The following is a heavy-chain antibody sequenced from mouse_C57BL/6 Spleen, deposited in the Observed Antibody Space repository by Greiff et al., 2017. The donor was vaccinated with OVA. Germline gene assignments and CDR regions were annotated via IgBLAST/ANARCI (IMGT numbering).Heavy chain of an antibody. CDR3: ARRDGYYKNWYFDV. J-gene: IGHJ1*03. Sequence: EVQLQQSGPELVKPGASVKISCKASGYTFTDYYMNWVKQSHGKSLEWIGDINPNNGGTSYNQKFKGKATLTVDKSSSTAYMELRSLTSEDSAVYYCARRDGYYKNWYFDVWGTGTTVTVSS. CDR2: INPNNGGT. D-gene: IGHD2-3*01. CDR1: GYTFTDYY. V-gene: IGHV1-26*01.